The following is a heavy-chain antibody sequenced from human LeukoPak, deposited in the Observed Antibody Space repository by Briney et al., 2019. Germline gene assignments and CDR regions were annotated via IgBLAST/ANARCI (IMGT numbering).Heavy chain of an antibody. Sequence: ASVKVSCKASGYTFTDYYYIHWVRQAPGQGLEWMGWLNPKGGDTNYAQKFQGGVTVTRDTSISTAYMELSRLRSDDTAVYYCARPSSTDYVWGQGTQVTVSS. J-gene: IGHJ4*02. D-gene: IGHD2-2*01. V-gene: IGHV1-2*02. CDR1: GYTFTDYY. CDR3: ARPSSTDYV. CDR2: LNPKGGDT.